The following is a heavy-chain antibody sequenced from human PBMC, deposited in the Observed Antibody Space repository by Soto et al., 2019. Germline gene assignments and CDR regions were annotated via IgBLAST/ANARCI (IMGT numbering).Heavy chain of an antibody. D-gene: IGHD1-26*01. CDR2: IRNKANSYTT. CDR1: GFTFSDHY. Sequence: EVQLVESGGGLVQPGGSLRLSCAASGFTFSDHYMDWVRQAPGKGLEWVGRIRNKANSYTTEYAASVKGRFTISRDDSKNSLYVQMNSLKTEDTAVYYCARYSGSEYRGFDYWGQGTLVTVSS. J-gene: IGHJ4*02. V-gene: IGHV3-72*01. CDR3: ARYSGSEYRGFDY.